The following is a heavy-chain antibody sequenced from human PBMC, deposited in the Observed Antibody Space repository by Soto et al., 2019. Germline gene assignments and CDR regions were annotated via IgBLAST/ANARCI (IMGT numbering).Heavy chain of an antibody. V-gene: IGHV4-59*01. CDR1: GGSINSYF. CDR3: ARAGTNMVQFDY. CDR2: IYYSGST. J-gene: IGHJ4*02. D-gene: IGHD3-10*01. Sequence: SETLSLGGTVSGGSINSYFWSWIRQSPGKGLEWIGHIYYSGSTSYSPSLKSRVSISVDTSKNQFSLEVHSVTAADTAVYYCARAGTNMVQFDYWGQGTLVTVSS.